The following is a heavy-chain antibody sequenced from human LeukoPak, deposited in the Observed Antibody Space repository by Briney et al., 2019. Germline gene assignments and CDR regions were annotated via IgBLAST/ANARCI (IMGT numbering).Heavy chain of an antibody. J-gene: IGHJ4*02. D-gene: IGHD2-2*01. CDR1: GFIFSSYG. V-gene: IGHV3-33*01. Sequence: PGGSLRLSCVTSGFIFSSYGIHWVRQAPGKGLEWVAWHFASNKYYAESVRGRFTMSRDNSKSTLYLQMDSLRVEDTAVYHCARDLCSTTSCFDYWGQGTLVSVSS. CDR2: WHFASNK. CDR3: ARDLCSTTSCFDY.